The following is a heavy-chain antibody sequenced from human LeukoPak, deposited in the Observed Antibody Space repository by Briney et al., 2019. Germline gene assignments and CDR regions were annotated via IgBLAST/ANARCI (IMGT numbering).Heavy chain of an antibody. V-gene: IGHV1-18*01. CDR1: GYTFTSYG. Sequence: ATLKLSCTASGYTFTSYGISWVRQAPGHGLEWMGWISAYNGNTNYAQKLQGRVTMTTDTSTSTAYMELRSLRSDATAVYYCAMFPIITIDAFDMWGEGTMVTVSS. D-gene: IGHD3-10*01. CDR3: AMFPIITIDAFDM. CDR2: ISAYNGNT. J-gene: IGHJ3*02.